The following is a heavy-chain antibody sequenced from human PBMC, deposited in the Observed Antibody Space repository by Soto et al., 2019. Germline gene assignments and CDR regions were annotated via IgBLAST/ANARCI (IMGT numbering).Heavy chain of an antibody. Sequence: EVQLLESGGGLVQPGGSLRLSCAASGLTFANFAMTGFRQAPGKELGWVSAISGSGGSTYYADSVKGRFTISRDNSKNTLYLQMNSLRAEDTAVYYCAKDPVVGTRRAFDIWGQGTMVTVSS. CDR1: GLTFANFA. CDR2: ISGSGGST. D-gene: IGHD1-26*01. V-gene: IGHV3-23*01. J-gene: IGHJ3*02. CDR3: AKDPVVGTRRAFDI.